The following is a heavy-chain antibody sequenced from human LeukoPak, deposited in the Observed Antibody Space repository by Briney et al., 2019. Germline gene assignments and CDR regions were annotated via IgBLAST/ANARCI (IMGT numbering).Heavy chain of an antibody. CDR3: ARLAATYYYDY. D-gene: IGHD2-15*01. Sequence: GGSLRLSCAASGFTFSDYYMSWIRQAPGKGLEWVSYISGGGSSVYYADSVKGRFTISRDNAKNSLYLQMNSLRAEDTAVYYCARLAATYYYDYWGQGTLVTVSS. V-gene: IGHV3-11*01. CDR2: ISGGGSSV. J-gene: IGHJ4*02. CDR1: GFTFSDYY.